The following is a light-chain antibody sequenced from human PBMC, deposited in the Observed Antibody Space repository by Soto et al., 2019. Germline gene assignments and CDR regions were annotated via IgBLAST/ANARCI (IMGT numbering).Light chain of an antibody. V-gene: IGKV3-20*01. J-gene: IGKJ1*01. CDR2: GAS. CDR3: QQYVSSVT. Sequence: EIVLTQSPGSLSLSPGERDTLSCRASQSVDSSFFAWYQQKPGQAPRLLIYGASNRATGIPDRFSGRGSGTDFTLTITGLEPEDFAVYYCQQYVSSVTFGQGTKVEI. CDR1: QSVDSSF.